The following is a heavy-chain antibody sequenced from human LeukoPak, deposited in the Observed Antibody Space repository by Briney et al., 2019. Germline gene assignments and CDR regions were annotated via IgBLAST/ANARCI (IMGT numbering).Heavy chain of an antibody. V-gene: IGHV3-13*04. CDR2: IGTAGDT. CDR3: ASENYDYVWGSYRYFDY. CDR1: GFTFSSYD. Sequence: GGSLRLSCAASGFTFSSYDMHWVRQATGKGLEWVSTIGTAGDTYYPGSVKGRFTISRENAKNSLYLQMNSLRAGDTAVYYCASENYDYVWGSYRYFDYWGQGTLVTVSS. D-gene: IGHD3-16*02. J-gene: IGHJ4*02.